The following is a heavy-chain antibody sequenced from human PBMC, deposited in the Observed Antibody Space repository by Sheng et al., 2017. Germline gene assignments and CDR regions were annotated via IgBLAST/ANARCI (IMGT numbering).Heavy chain of an antibody. J-gene: IGHJ4*02. CDR1: GFTFSSYG. CDR2: ISGSGGST. D-gene: IGHD3-10*01. V-gene: IGHV3-23*04. Sequence: EVQLVESGGGLVQPGGTLRLSCAASGFTFSSYGMSWVRQAPGKGLEWVSAISGSGGSTYYADSVKGRFTISRDNSKNTLYLQMNSLRAEDTAVYYCAKGDYYGSGSYWRERWLFDYWGQGTLVTVSS. CDR3: AKGDYYGSGSYWRERWLFDY.